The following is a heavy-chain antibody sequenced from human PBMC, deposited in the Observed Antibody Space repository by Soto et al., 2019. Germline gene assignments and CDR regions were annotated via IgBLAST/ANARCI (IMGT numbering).Heavy chain of an antibody. J-gene: IGHJ6*02. V-gene: IGHV3-23*01. D-gene: IGHD1-1*01. CDR2: MGGANGDT. CDR3: VRGTPTPGLDI. CDR1: GFIFSDYA. Sequence: GGSLSLSCAASGFIFSDYAMSWVRQAPGKGLEWVAGMGGANGDTYYAESVRGRFAISRDNSKSTLFLQLNSLRAEDTAIYYCVRGTPTPGLDIWGRGTTVTVSS.